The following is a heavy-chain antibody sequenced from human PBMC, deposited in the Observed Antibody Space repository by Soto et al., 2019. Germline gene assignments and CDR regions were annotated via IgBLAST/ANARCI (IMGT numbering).Heavy chain of an antibody. J-gene: IGHJ4*02. D-gene: IGHD1-26*01. CDR3: ARVKSGAAFDY. CDR1: GDSITTSY. Sequence: QVQLQESCPRLVKPSETLSLTCTVSGDSITTSYWSGIRQPPGKGLEWIGYSYYSGGTTYNHSLNSRVTISVNTSKKPFSLKLTSVTAADTAVYYCARVKSGAAFDYWGQGTLVTVSS. V-gene: IGHV4-59*01. CDR2: SYYSGGT.